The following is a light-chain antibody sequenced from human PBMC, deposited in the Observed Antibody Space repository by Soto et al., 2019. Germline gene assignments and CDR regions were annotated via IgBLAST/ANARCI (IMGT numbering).Light chain of an antibody. V-gene: IGKV1-5*03. J-gene: IGKJ4*01. Sequence: DIQITQSPSTVSASVGYRVTITCRASHTINSWLAWYQQKPETASKLMSYKASSLQDGVPPRLSGSGSGTEFTLTITGLQHDDVATYFCQQHNSYVTCGGGTKVEIK. CDR1: HTINSW. CDR2: KAS. CDR3: QQHNSYVT.